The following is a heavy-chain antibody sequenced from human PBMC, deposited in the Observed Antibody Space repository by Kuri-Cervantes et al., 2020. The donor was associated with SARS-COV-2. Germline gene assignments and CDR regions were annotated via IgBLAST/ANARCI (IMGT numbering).Heavy chain of an antibody. V-gene: IGHV1-2*04. Sequence: ASVKVSCKASGYTFTGYYMHWVRQAPGQGLEWMGWINPNSGGTNYAQKFQGWVTMTRDTSISTVYMELSRLRSDDTAVYYCARSTPFRRLAVISQGGAFDIWGQGTMVT. CDR1: GYTFTGYY. D-gene: IGHD3-22*01. J-gene: IGHJ3*02. CDR2: INPNSGGT. CDR3: ARSTPFRRLAVISQGGAFDI.